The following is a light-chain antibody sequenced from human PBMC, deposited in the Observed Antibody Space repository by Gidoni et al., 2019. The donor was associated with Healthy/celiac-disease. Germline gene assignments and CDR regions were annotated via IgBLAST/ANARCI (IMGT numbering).Light chain of an antibody. CDR3: QQYGSSPLT. V-gene: IGKV3-20*01. CDR2: GAS. CDR1: QSVSSSY. Sequence: EIVLTQSPGTLSLSPGERATLYCRASQSVSSSYLAWYQQKPGQAPRLLIYGASSRATGLPDMFSGSASGTYFTLTISIRDPEDFALYYCQQYGSSPLTFGGGTKVEIK. J-gene: IGKJ4*01.